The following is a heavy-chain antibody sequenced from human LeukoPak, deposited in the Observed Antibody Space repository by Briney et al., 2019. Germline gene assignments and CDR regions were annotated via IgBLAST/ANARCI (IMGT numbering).Heavy chain of an antibody. CDR1: GFTFSSYG. CDR3: AKVPHGDYAVDY. V-gene: IGHV3-30*18. Sequence: QPGGSLRLSCAASGFTFSSYGMHWVRQAPGKGLEWVAVISYDGSNKYYADSVKGRFTISRDNSKNTLYLQMNSLRAEDTAVYYCAKVPHGDYAVDYWGQGTLVTVSS. J-gene: IGHJ4*02. CDR2: ISYDGSNK. D-gene: IGHD4-17*01.